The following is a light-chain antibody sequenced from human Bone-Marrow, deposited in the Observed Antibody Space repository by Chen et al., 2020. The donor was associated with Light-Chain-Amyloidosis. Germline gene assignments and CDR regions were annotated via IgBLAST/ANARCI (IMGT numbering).Light chain of an antibody. CDR2: GNS. J-gene: IGLJ2*01. CDR1: SSNIGAGYD. V-gene: IGLV1-40*01. CDR3: CSYAGLYTLV. Sequence: QSVLTQPPSVSGAPGQRVTISCTGSSSNIGAGYDVHWYQQLPGTAPKLLIYGNSNRPSGVPDRFSGSKSGTSASLAITGLQAEDEADYYCCSYAGLYTLVFGGGTKLSVV.